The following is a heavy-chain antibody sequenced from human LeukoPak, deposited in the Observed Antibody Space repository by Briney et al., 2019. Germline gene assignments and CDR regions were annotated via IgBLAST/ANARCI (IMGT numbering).Heavy chain of an antibody. V-gene: IGHV1-2*02. CDR3: ARSDYYYYYMDV. CDR1: GYTFTGYY. J-gene: IGHJ6*03. CDR2: INPNSGGT. Sequence: GASVKVSCKASGYTFTGYYMHWVRQAPGQGLEWMGWINPNSGGTNYGQKLQGRVTMTRDTSISTAYMELSRLRSDDTAVYYCARSDYYYYYMDVWGKGTTVTVSS.